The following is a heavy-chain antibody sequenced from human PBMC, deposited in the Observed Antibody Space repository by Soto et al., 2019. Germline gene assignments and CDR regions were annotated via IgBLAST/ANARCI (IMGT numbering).Heavy chain of an antibody. CDR1: TFTFSNYW. CDR3: AREYSGYETPRENDY. Sequence: GGSLRLSCAASTFTFSNYWMSWVRQAPGKGLEWVANIDQDGSAKYYVDSVKGRFTISRDNAKNLLYLQMSSLRVEDTAVYYCAREYSGYETPRENDYWGQGTLVTVSS. J-gene: IGHJ4*02. V-gene: IGHV3-7*05. CDR2: IDQDGSAK. D-gene: IGHD5-12*01.